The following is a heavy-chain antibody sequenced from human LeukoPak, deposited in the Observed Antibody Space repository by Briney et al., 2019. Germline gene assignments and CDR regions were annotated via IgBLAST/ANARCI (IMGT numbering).Heavy chain of an antibody. Sequence: GGSLRLSCAASGFTFSTNAMSWARQAPGRGLEWVSAISDSGNTYYADSVKGRFTISRDNSENTLYLQMNSLRAEDTAVYYCAREGYSSSWLHWGQGTLVTVYS. J-gene: IGHJ4*02. CDR3: AREGYSSSWLH. D-gene: IGHD6-13*01. CDR1: GFTFSTNA. V-gene: IGHV3-23*01. CDR2: ISDSGNT.